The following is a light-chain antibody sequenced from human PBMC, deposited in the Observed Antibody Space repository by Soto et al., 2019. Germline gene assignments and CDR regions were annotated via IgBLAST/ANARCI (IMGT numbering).Light chain of an antibody. CDR2: DAS. CDR1: QSVRTY. V-gene: IGKV3-20*01. J-gene: IGKJ5*01. CDR3: QKYGDSSIT. Sequence: EIVLTQSPGTLSLSPGERATLSCRASQSVRTYLAWYQQKPGQAPRLLIYDASNRATGIPARFSGSGSGTDFTLTISRLEPEDFAVYYCQKYGDSSITFGQGTRLEIK.